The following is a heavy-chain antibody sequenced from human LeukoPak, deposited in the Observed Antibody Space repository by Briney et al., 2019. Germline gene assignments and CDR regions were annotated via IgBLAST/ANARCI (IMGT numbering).Heavy chain of an antibody. CDR3: ARIAAADYLYYFDY. Sequence: SETLSLTCTVSGGPISSSSYYWGWIRQPPGKGLEWIGSIYYSGSTYYNPSLKSRVTISVDTSKNQFSLKLSSVTAADTAVYYCARIAAADYLYYFDYWGQGTLVTVSS. CDR2: IYYSGST. V-gene: IGHV4-39*07. D-gene: IGHD6-13*01. CDR1: GGPISSSSYY. J-gene: IGHJ4*02.